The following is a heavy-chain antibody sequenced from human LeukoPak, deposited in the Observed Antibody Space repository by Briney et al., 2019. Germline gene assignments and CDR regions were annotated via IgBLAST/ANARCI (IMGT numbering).Heavy chain of an antibody. J-gene: IGHJ5*02. CDR1: EVSVSRNF. CDR3: TRDPPAVAINTYA. V-gene: IGHV3-66*01. D-gene: IGHD6-13*01. CDR2: IYSGGET. Sequence: RGSLRLSCAASEVSVSRNFMIWVRQAPGKGLEWVSLIYSGGETSYADSVKGRFSISRDNSKNTLYLQMNSLRVEDTAVYCCTRDPPAVAINTYAWGQGTLVTVSS.